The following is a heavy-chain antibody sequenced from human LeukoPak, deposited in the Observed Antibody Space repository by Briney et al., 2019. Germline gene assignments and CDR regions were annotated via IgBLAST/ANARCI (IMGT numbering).Heavy chain of an antibody. CDR1: GFTFSSYS. CDR3: ARVRGYDINDDY. Sequence: GGSLRLSCAASGFTFSSYSMNWVRQAPGKGLEWVSSISSSSSYIYYADSVKGRFTISRDNAKNSLYLQMNSLRAEDTAVYYCARVRGYDINDDYWGQGTLVTVS. V-gene: IGHV3-21*01. CDR2: ISSSSSYI. D-gene: IGHD3-9*01. J-gene: IGHJ4*02.